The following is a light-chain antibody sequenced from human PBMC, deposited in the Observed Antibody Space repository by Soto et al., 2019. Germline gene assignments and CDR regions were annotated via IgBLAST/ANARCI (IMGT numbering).Light chain of an antibody. CDR2: DVS. CDR1: IDDVTAYYR. V-gene: IGLV2-18*02. CDR3: CSYVGASIYV. Sequence: QSVLTQPPSVSGSPGQSVTISCSGTIDDVTAYYRVSWYQQTPGTAPKLMIYDVSNRPSGVPDRFSGSRSGNTASLTISGLQAEDEGDYYCCSYVGASIYVFGTGTKVTVL. J-gene: IGLJ1*01.